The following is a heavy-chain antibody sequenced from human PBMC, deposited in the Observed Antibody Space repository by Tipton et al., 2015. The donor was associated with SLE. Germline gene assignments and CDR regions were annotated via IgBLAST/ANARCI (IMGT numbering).Heavy chain of an antibody. CDR3: ARRKDLGYDYGDY. J-gene: IGHJ4*02. CDR2: IYYSGST. V-gene: IGHV4-61*01. Sequence: TLSLTCTVSGGSVSSGSYYWSWIRQPPGKGLEWIGYIYYSGSTNYNPSLKSRVTISVDTSKNQFSLKLSSVTAADTAVYYCARRKDLGYDYGDYWGQGTLVTVSS. CDR1: GGSVSSGSYY. D-gene: IGHD4-17*01.